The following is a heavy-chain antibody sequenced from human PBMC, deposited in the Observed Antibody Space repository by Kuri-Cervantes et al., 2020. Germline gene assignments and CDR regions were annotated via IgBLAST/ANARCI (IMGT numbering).Heavy chain of an antibody. V-gene: IGHV4-30-4*01. D-gene: IGHD2-2*01. CDR1: GGSISSGDYY. CDR3: ARVRDDCSSTSCYLFDY. CDR2: IYYSGST. Sequence: LSCTVSGGSISSGDYYWSWIRQPPGKGLEWIGYIYYSGSTYYNPSLKSRVTISVDTSKNQFSLKLSSVTAADTAVYYCARVRDDCSSTSCYLFDYWGQGTLVTVSS. J-gene: IGHJ4*02.